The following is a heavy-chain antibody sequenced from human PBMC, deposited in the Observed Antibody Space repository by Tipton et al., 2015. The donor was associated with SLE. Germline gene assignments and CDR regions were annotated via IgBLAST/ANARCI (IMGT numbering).Heavy chain of an antibody. Sequence: TLSLTCSVSGDSLSSNNYYWGWIRQSPAQGLEWIGSIHYAGGTYYNPSLRSRLTISVDTSGNHFSLNRNSVTAADKAVNFCARHLGVIVAFEVWGQGTVLTVSS. CDR2: IHYAGGT. CDR3: ARHLGVIVAFEV. J-gene: IGHJ3*01. CDR1: GDSLSSNNYY. V-gene: IGHV4-39*07. D-gene: IGHD3-10*01.